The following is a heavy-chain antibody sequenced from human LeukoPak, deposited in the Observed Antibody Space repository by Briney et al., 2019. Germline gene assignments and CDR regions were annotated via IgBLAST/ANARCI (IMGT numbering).Heavy chain of an antibody. J-gene: IGHJ5*02. CDR3: ARGGPLRLFGVVIIEKFDP. CDR2: IYYSGST. Sequence: SETLSLTCTVSGGSISSGGYYWSWIRQHPGKGLEWIGYIYYSGSTYYNPSLKSRVTISVDTSKNQFSLKLSSVTAADTAVYYCARGGPLRLFGVVIIEKFDPWGRGTLVTVSS. V-gene: IGHV4-31*03. D-gene: IGHD3-3*01. CDR1: GGSISSGGYY.